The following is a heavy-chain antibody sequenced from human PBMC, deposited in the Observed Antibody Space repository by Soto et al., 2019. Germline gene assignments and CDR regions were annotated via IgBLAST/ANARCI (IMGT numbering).Heavy chain of an antibody. D-gene: IGHD3-16*01. CDR2: INTGGVT. CDR3: TRDKGDKVAYGMDV. Sequence: LRLSCAVSGFTVSSCQMNWVRQAPGKGLEWVSYINTGGVTIYADSVKGRFTISRDNAQNSLLMQMNSLRAEDTAIYYCTRDKGDKVAYGMDVWGQGTTVTVSS. CDR1: GFTVSSCQ. J-gene: IGHJ6*02. V-gene: IGHV3-48*03.